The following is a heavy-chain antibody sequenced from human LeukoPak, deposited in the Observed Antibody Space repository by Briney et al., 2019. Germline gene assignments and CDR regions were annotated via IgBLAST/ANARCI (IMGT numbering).Heavy chain of an antibody. CDR3: ARVPDKYGGNPRHAFDI. Sequence: GRSLRLSCAASGFTFSSYAMHWVRQAPGKGLEWVAVISYDGSNKYYADSVKGRFTISRDNSKNTLYLQMNSLRAEDTAVYYCARVPDKYGGNPRHAFDIWGQGTMVTVSS. D-gene: IGHD4-23*01. V-gene: IGHV3-30-3*01. CDR1: GFTFSSYA. CDR2: ISYDGSNK. J-gene: IGHJ3*02.